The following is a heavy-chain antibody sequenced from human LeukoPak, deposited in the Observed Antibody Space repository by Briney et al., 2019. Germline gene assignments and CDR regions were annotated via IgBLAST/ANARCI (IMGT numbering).Heavy chain of an antibody. CDR1: GFTFSSYW. V-gene: IGHV3-7*01. J-gene: IGHJ6*03. Sequence: GGSLRLSCAASGFTFSSYWMSWVRQAPGKGLEWVANIKQDGSEKYYVDSVKGRFTISRDNAKNSLYLQMNSLRAEDTAVYYCARPYSSSGLYYYYYRAVGGKGPTVTVSS. CDR3: ARPYSSSGLYYYYYRAV. D-gene: IGHD6-13*01. CDR2: IKQDGSEK.